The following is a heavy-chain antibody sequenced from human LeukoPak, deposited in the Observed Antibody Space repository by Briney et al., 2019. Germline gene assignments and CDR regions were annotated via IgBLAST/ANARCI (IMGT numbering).Heavy chain of an antibody. D-gene: IGHD3-22*01. CDR1: CGSFSGYY. J-gene: IGHJ3*02. CDR2: IYYSGST. CDR3: ARSGLGDYYDSSGARSAFDI. Sequence: PSETLSLTCAVYCGSFSGYYWSWIRQPPGKGLEWIGYIYYSGSTNYNPSRKSRVTISVDTSKNQFSLKLSSVTAADTAVYYCARSGLGDYYDSSGARSAFDIWGQGTMVTVSS. V-gene: IGHV4-59*01.